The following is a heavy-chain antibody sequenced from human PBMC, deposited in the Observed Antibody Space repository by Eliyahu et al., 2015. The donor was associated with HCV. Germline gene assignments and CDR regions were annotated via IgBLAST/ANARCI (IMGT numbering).Heavy chain of an antibody. CDR2: INPNSGGT. J-gene: IGHJ4*02. V-gene: IGHV1-2*04. D-gene: IGHD3-22*01. CDR3: ARTPYYYDSSGYYSD. Sequence: QVQLVQSGAEVKKPGASVKVSCKASGYTXTGSYXPWVRQAPGQGLEWMGWINPNSGGTNYAQKFQGWVTMTRDTSISTAYMELSRLRSDDTAVYYCARTPYYYDSSGYYSDWGQGTLVTVSS. CDR1: GYTXTGSY.